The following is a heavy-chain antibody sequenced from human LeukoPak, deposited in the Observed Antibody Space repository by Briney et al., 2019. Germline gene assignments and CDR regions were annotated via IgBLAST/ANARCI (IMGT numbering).Heavy chain of an antibody. CDR1: GASIDNYY. CDR3: ARFACISTTCYSDY. J-gene: IGHJ4*02. D-gene: IGHD2-2*01. Sequence: SETLSLTCTVSGASIDNYYWSWVRQPPGKGLEWIGEIYDTGSTKYNPSLKSRVTISVDKSKKQFSLKLSSVTAADTAVYYCARFACISTTCYSDYWGQGTLVTVSS. V-gene: IGHV4-4*02. CDR2: IYDTGST.